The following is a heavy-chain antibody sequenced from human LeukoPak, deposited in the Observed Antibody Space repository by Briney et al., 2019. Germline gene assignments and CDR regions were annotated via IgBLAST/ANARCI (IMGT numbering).Heavy chain of an antibody. D-gene: IGHD3-22*01. V-gene: IGHV7-4-1*02. CDR3: ARDLAQLSITMIVVPVGGDAFDI. Sequence: ASVKVSCKASGYTFTSYAMNWVRQAPGQGLEWMGWINTNTGNPTYAQGFTGRFVFSLDTSVSTAYLQISSLKAEDTAVYYCARDLAQLSITMIVVPVGGDAFDIWGQVTMVTVSS. CDR2: INTNTGNP. CDR1: GYTFTSYA. J-gene: IGHJ3*02.